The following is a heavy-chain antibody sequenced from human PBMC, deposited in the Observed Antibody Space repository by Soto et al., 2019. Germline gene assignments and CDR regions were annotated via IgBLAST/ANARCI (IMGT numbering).Heavy chain of an antibody. CDR1: GYTFNRHG. J-gene: IGHJ4*02. D-gene: IGHD1-26*01. Sequence: QVHLVQSGGEVKKPGASVKVSCKASGYTFNRHGITWVRQAPGQGLEWMGWISGYNGDINYEQKFQGRVTLSSDTLPSTVYLELNSLRFDDTAVYYCARVRIVGAREIDFWGQGTLVTVSS. CDR3: ARVRIVGAREIDF. V-gene: IGHV1-18*04. CDR2: ISGYNGDI.